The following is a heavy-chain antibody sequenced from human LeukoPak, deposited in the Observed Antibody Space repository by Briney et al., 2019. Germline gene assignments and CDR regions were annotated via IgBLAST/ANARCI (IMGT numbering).Heavy chain of an antibody. CDR3: ARDRIQAAYPDSLDI. D-gene: IGHD2-2*01. V-gene: IGHV1-18*01. J-gene: IGHJ3*02. CDR2: INGYNGNT. Sequence: ASVKVPCRASAYTFSTVNINWVRQAPGQGLEWMGWINGYNGNTNYAQNIKDRVIMTADSSTNTAYMELRNLRSDDTALYYCARDRIQAAYPDSLDIWGQGTMVTVSS. CDR1: AYTFSTVN.